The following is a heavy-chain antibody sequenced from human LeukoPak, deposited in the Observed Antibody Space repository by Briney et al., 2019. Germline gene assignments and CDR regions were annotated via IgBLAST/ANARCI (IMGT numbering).Heavy chain of an antibody. CDR2: MNPNSGNA. V-gene: IGHV1-8*01. CDR1: GYTFTSYD. CDR3: ARGWYWLHCSGGTCARYNADY. J-gene: IGHJ4*02. Sequence: ASVKLSCKASGYTFTSYDINWVRQATGQGLEWRGWMNPNSGNAGYAQKFQGRVTMTRDTSISTAYMELSSLTSEDTAVYYCARGWYWLHCSGGTCARYNADYWGQGALVTVSS. D-gene: IGHD2-15*01.